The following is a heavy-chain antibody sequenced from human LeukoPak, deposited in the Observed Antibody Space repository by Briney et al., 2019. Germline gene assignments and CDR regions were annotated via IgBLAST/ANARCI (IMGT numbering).Heavy chain of an antibody. CDR3: AGDGWFGDYNWFDP. D-gene: IGHD3-10*01. V-gene: IGHV3-48*01. J-gene: IGHJ5*02. Sequence: GGSLRLSCAASGFTFSSYSMNWVRQAPGKGLEWVSYISSASNTIYYADSVKGRLTISRDNAKNSLYLQMNSLRAEDTAMYYCAGDGWFGDYNWFDPWGQGTLVTVSS. CDR1: GFTFSSYS. CDR2: ISSASNTI.